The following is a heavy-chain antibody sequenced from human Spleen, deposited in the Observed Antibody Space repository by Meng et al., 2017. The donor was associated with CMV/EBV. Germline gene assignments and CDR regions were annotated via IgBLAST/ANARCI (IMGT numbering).Heavy chain of an antibody. Sequence: LTCDVSGDSLTSADYYWSWSRQAPGKGLEWIGNIYYTGTRYYNPSFKSRVTISQDTSKNHFSLSLSSVTAADTAVYFCARVPKWYFDLWGRGTLVTVSS. CDR3: ARVPKWYFDL. CDR1: GDSLTSADYY. V-gene: IGHV4-30-4*08. J-gene: IGHJ2*01. CDR2: IYYTGTR.